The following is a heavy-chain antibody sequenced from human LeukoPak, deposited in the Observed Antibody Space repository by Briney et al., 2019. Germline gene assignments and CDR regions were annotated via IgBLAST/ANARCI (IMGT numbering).Heavy chain of an antibody. CDR2: ISGSGGST. CDR1: GFIFSRYA. D-gene: IGHD2-21*02. V-gene: IGHV3-23*01. Sequence: GGSLRLSCAASGFIFSRYAMSWVRQAPGKGLEWVSAISGSGGSTYYADSVKGRFTISRDSSKNTLYLQMNSLRAEDTAVYYCAKGGVGGCGGDCHTLNPYDAFDIWGQGTMVTVSS. CDR3: AKGGVGGCGGDCHTLNPYDAFDI. J-gene: IGHJ3*02.